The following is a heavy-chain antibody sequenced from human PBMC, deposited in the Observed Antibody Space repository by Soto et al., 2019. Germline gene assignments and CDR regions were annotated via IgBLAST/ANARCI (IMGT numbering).Heavy chain of an antibody. V-gene: IGHV1-2*02. CDR2: INPKFGDT. CDR3: ARNMDYYYGRGSGNGHGV. CDR1: GYTFTAYH. D-gene: IGHD3-10*02. J-gene: IGHJ6*02. Sequence: QVQLGQSGAEVKEPGDSVMVSCEASGYTFTAYHIHWVRQAPGQGLEWMGWINPKFGDTTYAQDFQGSISMTRDMSNSTAYKEMSRLTSDDTAIYYCARNMDYYYGRGSGNGHGVWGQGTTVTVFS.